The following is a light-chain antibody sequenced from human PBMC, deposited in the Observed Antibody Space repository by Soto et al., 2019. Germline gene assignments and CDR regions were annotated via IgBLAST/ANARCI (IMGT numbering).Light chain of an antibody. CDR1: QSVSSY. Sequence: EVVFTQSPATVSLYHGERATLSCRASQSVSSYLAWYQQKPGQAPRLLIYGASTRATGIPARFSGSGSGTEFTLTISSLQSEDFAVYYCQQYNNWPRTFGQGTKVDI. V-gene: IGKV3-15*01. CDR2: GAS. CDR3: QQYNNWPRT. J-gene: IGKJ1*01.